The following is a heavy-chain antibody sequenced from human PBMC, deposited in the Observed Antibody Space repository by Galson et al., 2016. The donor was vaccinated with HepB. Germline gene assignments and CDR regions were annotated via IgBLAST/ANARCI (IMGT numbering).Heavy chain of an antibody. J-gene: IGHJ4*02. Sequence: SLRLSCAASGFTFSDFGMHWVRQAPGKGLEWVAVISYDGTNKYYADSLKGRFTISRDNSKNTLYLQMNSLRAEDTAVYYCAKDAILACGTGCYADYWGQGTLVTVSS. CDR2: ISYDGTNK. V-gene: IGHV3-30*18. D-gene: IGHD2-2*01. CDR1: GFTFSDFG. CDR3: AKDAILACGTGCYADY.